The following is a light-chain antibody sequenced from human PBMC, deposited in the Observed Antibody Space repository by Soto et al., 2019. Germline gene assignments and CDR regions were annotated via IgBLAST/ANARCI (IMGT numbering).Light chain of an antibody. CDR3: QQYYSTLPLT. V-gene: IGKV3-20*01. CDR1: QSVTSSY. Sequence: EIVLTQSPSTLSLSPGERATLSCRASQSVTSSYLAWYQQKPGQAPRLLIYGASSRATGIPDRFSGSGSGTDFTLTISRLEPEDFAVYYCQQYYSTLPLTFGGGTKVEIK. CDR2: GAS. J-gene: IGKJ4*01.